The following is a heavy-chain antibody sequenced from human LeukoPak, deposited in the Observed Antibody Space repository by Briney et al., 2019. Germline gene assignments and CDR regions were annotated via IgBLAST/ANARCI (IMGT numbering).Heavy chain of an antibody. D-gene: IGHD6-19*01. J-gene: IGHJ4*02. CDR2: ISYDGSNK. V-gene: IGHV3-30-3*01. Sequence: GGSLRLSCAASGFTFSSYAMHWVRQAPGKGLEWVAVISYDGSNKYYADSVKGRFTISRDNSKNTLYLQMNSLRAEDTAVYYCACPTGYSSGWPTGPFGYWGQGTLVTVSS. CDR3: ACPTGYSSGWPTGPFGY. CDR1: GFTFSSYA.